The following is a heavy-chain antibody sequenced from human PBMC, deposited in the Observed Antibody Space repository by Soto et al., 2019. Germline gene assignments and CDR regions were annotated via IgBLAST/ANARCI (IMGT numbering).Heavy chain of an antibody. D-gene: IGHD6-19*01. Sequence: GGSLRLSCAASGFTFSSYGMHWVRQAPGKGLEWVAVISYDGSNKYYADSVKGRFTISRDNSKNTLYLQMNSLRAEDTAVYYCAKVNDIAVAGTGFDYWGQGTLVTVSS. CDR3: AKVNDIAVAGTGFDY. CDR2: ISYDGSNK. CDR1: GFTFSSYG. J-gene: IGHJ4*02. V-gene: IGHV3-30*18.